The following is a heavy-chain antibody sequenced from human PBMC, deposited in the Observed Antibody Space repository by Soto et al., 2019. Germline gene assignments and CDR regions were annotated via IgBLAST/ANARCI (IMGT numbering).Heavy chain of an antibody. D-gene: IGHD3-10*01. CDR2: ISAYNGNT. Sequence: ASVKVSCKASGYTFTSYGISWVRQAPGQGLEWMGWISAYNGNTNYAQKLQGRVTMTTDTSTSTAYMELRSLRSDDTAVYYCARDIKGGLDYYGSGSPSYGMDVWGQGTTVTVSS. V-gene: IGHV1-18*04. CDR1: GYTFTSYG. J-gene: IGHJ6*02. CDR3: ARDIKGGLDYYGSGSPSYGMDV.